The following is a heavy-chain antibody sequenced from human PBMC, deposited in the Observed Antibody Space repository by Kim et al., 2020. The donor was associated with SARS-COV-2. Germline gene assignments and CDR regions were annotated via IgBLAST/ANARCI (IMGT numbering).Heavy chain of an antibody. D-gene: IGHD1-26*01. V-gene: IGHV4-34*01. CDR3: ARETQGGYNHSGFDY. CDR1: GGSFSGYY. J-gene: IGHJ4*02. Sequence: SETLSLTCAVYGGSFSGYYWSWIRQPPGKGLEWIGEINHSGSTNYNPSLKSRVTISVDTSKNQFSLKLSSVTAADTAVYYCARETQGGYNHSGFDYWGQGTLVTVSS. CDR2: INHSGST.